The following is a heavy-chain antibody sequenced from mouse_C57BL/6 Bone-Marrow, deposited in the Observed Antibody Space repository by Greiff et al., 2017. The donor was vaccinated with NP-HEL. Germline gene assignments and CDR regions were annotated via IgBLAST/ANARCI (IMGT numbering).Heavy chain of an antibody. J-gene: IGHJ2*01. Sequence: VKLVESGAELARPGASVKLSCKASGYTFTSYGISWVKQRTGQGLEWIGEIYPRSGNTYYNEKFKGKATLTADKSSSTAYMELRSLTSEDSAVYFCASRIYYYGSPDYWGQGTTLTVSS. D-gene: IGHD1-1*01. CDR1: GYTFTSYG. CDR2: IYPRSGNT. CDR3: ASRIYYYGSPDY. V-gene: IGHV1-81*01.